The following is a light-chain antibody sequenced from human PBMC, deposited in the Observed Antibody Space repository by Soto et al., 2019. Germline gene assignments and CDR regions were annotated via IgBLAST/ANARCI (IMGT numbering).Light chain of an antibody. CDR2: GAS. Sequence: SPCTVSLSPRERATLSCRASESGSTNLAWYQQKPGQAPRLLIYGASTRDTGIPPRFSGSGSGTQFTLTISSLQSEDFAFYYCQQYNNWPRTFGQGTKVDIK. CDR1: ESGSTN. J-gene: IGKJ1*01. V-gene: IGKV3-15*01. CDR3: QQYNNWPRT.